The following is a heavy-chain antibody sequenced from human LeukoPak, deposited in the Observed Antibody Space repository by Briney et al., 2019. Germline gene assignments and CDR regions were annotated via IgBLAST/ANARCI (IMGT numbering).Heavy chain of an antibody. CDR2: IYYSGST. CDR3: ARDVLTYGGVIT. J-gene: IGHJ5*02. Sequence: TSETLSLTCTVSGGSISSYYWSWIRQPPGKGLEWIGYIYYSGSTNYNPSLKSRVTISVDTSKNQFSLKLSSVTAADTAVYYCARDVLTYGGVITWGQGTLVTVSS. V-gene: IGHV4-59*01. CDR1: GGSISSYY. D-gene: IGHD3-16*02.